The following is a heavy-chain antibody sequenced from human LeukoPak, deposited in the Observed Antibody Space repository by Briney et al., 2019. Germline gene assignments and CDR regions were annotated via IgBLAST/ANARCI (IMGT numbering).Heavy chain of an antibody. Sequence: SETLSLTCTVSGGSISSYYWSWIRQPPGKGLEWIGYIYYSGSTNYNPSLKSRVTISVDTSKNQFSLKLSSVAAADTAVYYCARDGTSPWYFDLWGRGTLVTVSS. CDR3: ARDGTSPWYFDL. CDR1: GGSISSYY. D-gene: IGHD1-26*01. V-gene: IGHV4-59*01. CDR2: IYYSGST. J-gene: IGHJ2*01.